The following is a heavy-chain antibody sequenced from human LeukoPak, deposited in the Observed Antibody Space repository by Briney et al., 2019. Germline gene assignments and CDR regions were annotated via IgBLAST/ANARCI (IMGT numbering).Heavy chain of an antibody. CDR2: ISYDGANQ. CDR3: ASHVYSSGWYNFDY. CDR1: GFTFSDCA. D-gene: IGHD6-19*01. V-gene: IGHV3-30-3*01. Sequence: GGSLRLSCAASGFTFSDCAMHWVRQAPGKGLEWVAVISYDGANQYYVDSVKGRFTISRDSSKNTVYLQMSSLRAEDTAVYYCASHVYSSGWYNFDYWGQGTLVTVSS. J-gene: IGHJ4*02.